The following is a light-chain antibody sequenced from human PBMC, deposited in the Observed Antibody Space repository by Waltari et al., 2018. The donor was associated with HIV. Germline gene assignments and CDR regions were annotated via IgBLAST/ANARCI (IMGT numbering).Light chain of an antibody. CDR1: SSNIGAGYD. V-gene: IGLV1-40*01. J-gene: IGLJ2*01. CDR3: QSYDSSLSVI. CDR2: GNN. Sequence: QSVLTQPPSVSGAPGQRVTISCTGSSSNIGAGYDVHWYQQLPGTAPKLLIYGNNNRPSGGPDRFSVSKSDTSTSLAITGLQAEDEADYYCQSYDSSLSVIFGGGTKLTVL.